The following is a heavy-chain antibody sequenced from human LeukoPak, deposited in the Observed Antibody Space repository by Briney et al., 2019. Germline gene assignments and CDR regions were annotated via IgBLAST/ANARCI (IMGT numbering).Heavy chain of an antibody. Sequence: DSVKVSCKASGYTFTKFYIHWVRQAPGQGLEWMGIINPIGGSTNYAQKFQGRVTMTRDTSTSTVYMELSSLRSEDTAVYYCARVEDFWSPPGFDLWGQGTLVTVSS. J-gene: IGHJ5*02. V-gene: IGHV1-46*01. CDR3: ARVEDFWSPPGFDL. CDR2: INPIGGST. CDR1: GYTFTKFY. D-gene: IGHD3-3*01.